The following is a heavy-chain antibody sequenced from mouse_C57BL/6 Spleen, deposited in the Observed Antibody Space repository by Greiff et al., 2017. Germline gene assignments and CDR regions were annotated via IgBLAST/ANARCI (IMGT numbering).Heavy chain of an antibody. Sequence: VQLQQSGAELVKPGASVKISCKASGYAFSSYWMNWVKQRPGKGLEWIRQIYPGDGDTNYNGKFKGKATLTADKSSSTAYMQLSSLTSEDSAVYFCARPPLYYDWYFDVWGTGTTVTVSS. V-gene: IGHV1-80*01. CDR1: GYAFSSYW. CDR3: ARPPLYYDWYFDV. CDR2: IYPGDGDT. D-gene: IGHD1-1*01. J-gene: IGHJ1*03.